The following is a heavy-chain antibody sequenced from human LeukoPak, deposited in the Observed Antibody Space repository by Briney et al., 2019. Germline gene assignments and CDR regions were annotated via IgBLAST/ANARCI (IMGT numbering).Heavy chain of an antibody. Sequence: PGGSLRLSCAASGFTFGNSCMQWVRQAPGQGLVWVSLINTDGSTTNYADSVKGRFSISRDNAKNTLYLQMNSLRADDTAVYYCVKSGGYFDYWGQGTLVTVSS. CDR2: INTDGSTT. J-gene: IGHJ4*02. D-gene: IGHD2-15*01. V-gene: IGHV3-74*01. CDR1: GFTFGNSC. CDR3: VKSGGYFDY.